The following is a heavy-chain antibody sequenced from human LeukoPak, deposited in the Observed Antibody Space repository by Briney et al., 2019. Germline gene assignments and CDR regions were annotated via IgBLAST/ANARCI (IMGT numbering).Heavy chain of an antibody. CDR2: IIPILGIA. Sequence: ASVKVSCKASGGTFSIYAFSWVRQAPGQGLEWMGRIIPILGIANNAQKFQGRVTISADKSTSTAYMELRSLRSEDTAIYYCASGHYGDYGQWSSVNYWGQGTLVTVSS. CDR3: ASGHYGDYGQWSSVNY. J-gene: IGHJ4*02. CDR1: GGTFSIYA. D-gene: IGHD4-17*01. V-gene: IGHV1-69*04.